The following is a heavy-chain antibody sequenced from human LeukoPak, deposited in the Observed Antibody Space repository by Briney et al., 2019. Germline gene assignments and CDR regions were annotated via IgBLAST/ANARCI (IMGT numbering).Heavy chain of an antibody. D-gene: IGHD4-17*01. V-gene: IGHV4-4*07. CDR2: IYSGGNT. Sequence: SETLSLTCTVSGGFINSYYWSWIRQPAGKGLEWIGRIYSGGNTNYNHSLKGRVTMSVNTSNNQFSLKLSSVTAADTAVYYCARALWGDYVGFDFWGQGTLVTVSS. CDR1: GGFINSYY. CDR3: ARALWGDYVGFDF. J-gene: IGHJ4*02.